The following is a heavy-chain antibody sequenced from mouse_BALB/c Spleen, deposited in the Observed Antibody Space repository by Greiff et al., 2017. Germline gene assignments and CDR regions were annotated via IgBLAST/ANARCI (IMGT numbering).Heavy chain of an antibody. CDR1: GFTFTDFY. CDR3: ARDMDDYDVYFDY. Sequence: DVMLVESGGGLVQPGGSLRLSCATSGFTFTDFYMSWVRQPPGKALEWLGFIRNKANGYTTEYSASVKGRFTISRDNSQSILYLQMNTLRAEDSATYYCARDMDDYDVYFDYWGQGTTLTVSS. J-gene: IGHJ2*01. D-gene: IGHD2-4*01. CDR2: IRNKANGYTT. V-gene: IGHV7-3*02.